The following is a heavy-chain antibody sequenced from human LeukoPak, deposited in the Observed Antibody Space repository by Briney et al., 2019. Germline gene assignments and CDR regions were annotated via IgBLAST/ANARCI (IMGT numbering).Heavy chain of an antibody. V-gene: IGHV3-30*02. J-gene: IGHJ4*02. CDR2: IRYDGSNK. CDR1: GFTFSSYG. D-gene: IGHD3-9*01. CDR3: AKDRLTEDILTGYYY. Sequence: GGSLRLSCAASGFTFSSYGVHWVRQAPGKGLEWVAFIRYDGSNKYYADSVKGRFTISRDNSKNTLYLQMNSLRAEDTAVYYCAKDRLTEDILTGYYYWGQGTLVTVSS.